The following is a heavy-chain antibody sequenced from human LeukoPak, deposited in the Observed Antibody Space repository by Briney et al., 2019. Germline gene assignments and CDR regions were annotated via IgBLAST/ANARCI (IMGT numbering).Heavy chain of an antibody. CDR1: GYTFTSYG. V-gene: IGHV1-18*01. D-gene: IGHD3-3*01. CDR3: ARERRITIFGVAWPRHNWFDP. J-gene: IGHJ5*02. Sequence: ASVKVSCKASGYTFTSYGISWVRQAPGQGLEWMGWISAYNGNTNYAQKLQGRVTMTTDTSTSTAYMELRSLRSDDTAVYYCARERRITIFGVAWPRHNWFDPWGLGTLVTVSS. CDR2: ISAYNGNT.